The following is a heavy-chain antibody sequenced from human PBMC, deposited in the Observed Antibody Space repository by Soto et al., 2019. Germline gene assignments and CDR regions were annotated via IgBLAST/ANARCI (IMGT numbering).Heavy chain of an antibody. D-gene: IGHD3-10*01. CDR2: ISGSGGST. Sequence: RNFARRRISKAPGKGLEWVSAISGSGGSTYYADSVKGRLTISRDNSKNTLYLQMNSLRAEDMSLYSGAKRGSTFRDFDLLGRGTL. J-gene: IGHJ2*01. CDR1: RNFA. CDR3: AKRGSTFRDFDL. V-gene: IGHV3-23*01.